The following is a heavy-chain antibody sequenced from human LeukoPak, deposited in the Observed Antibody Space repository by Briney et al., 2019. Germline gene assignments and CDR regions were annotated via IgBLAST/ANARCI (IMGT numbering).Heavy chain of an antibody. D-gene: IGHD1-26*01. CDR3: ARGWGRYSGSYWGYYFDY. J-gene: IGHJ4*02. Sequence: GGSLRLSCAATGFTFSGHSMGWVRQAPGRGLEWVSHITSGGTVYYADSVKGRFTISRDNAKNSVYLQMSGLRAEDTAVYYCARGWGRYSGSYWGYYFDYWGQGTLVTVSS. V-gene: IGHV3-48*01. CDR1: GFTFSGHS. CDR2: ITSGGTV.